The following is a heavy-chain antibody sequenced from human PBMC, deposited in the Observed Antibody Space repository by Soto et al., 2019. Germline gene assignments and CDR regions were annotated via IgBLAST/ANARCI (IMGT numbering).Heavy chain of an antibody. J-gene: IGHJ4*02. D-gene: IGHD6-13*01. CDR2: IYYSGST. Sequence: SETLSLTCTVSGGSISSSSYYWGWIRQPPGKGLEWIGSIYYSGSTNYNPSLKSRVTISVDTSKNQFSLKLSSVTAADTAVYYCARGRGRIAAAGIYYFDYWGQGTLVTVSS. V-gene: IGHV4-39*07. CDR3: ARGRGRIAAAGIYYFDY. CDR1: GGSISSSSYY.